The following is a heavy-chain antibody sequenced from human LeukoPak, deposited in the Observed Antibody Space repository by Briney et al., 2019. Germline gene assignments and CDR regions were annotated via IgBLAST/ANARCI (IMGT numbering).Heavy chain of an antibody. V-gene: IGHV1-3*03. D-gene: IGHD4-23*01. CDR1: GYTFTSYA. J-gene: IGHJ4*02. CDR2: INAGNGNT. Sequence: ASVKVSCKASGYTFTSYAMHWVRQAPGQRLEWMGWINAGNGNTKYSQEFQGRVTITRDTSASTAYMELSSLRSEDMAVYYCARAPVGTTVVTLFDYWGQGTLVTVSS. CDR3: ARAPVGTTVVTLFDY.